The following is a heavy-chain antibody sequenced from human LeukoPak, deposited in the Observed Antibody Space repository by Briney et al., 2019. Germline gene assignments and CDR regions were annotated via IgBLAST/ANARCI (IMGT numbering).Heavy chain of an antibody. CDR1: GGSISSYY. D-gene: IGHD3-3*01. V-gene: IGHV4-59*01. Sequence: SETLSLTCTVSGGSISSYYWSWIRQPPGKGLEWIGYIYYSGSTSYNPSLKSRVTISVVTSKNQFSLKLSSVTAADTAVYYCARVKSGTLQYWGQGTLVTVSS. CDR2: IYYSGST. CDR3: ARVKSGTLQY. J-gene: IGHJ4*02.